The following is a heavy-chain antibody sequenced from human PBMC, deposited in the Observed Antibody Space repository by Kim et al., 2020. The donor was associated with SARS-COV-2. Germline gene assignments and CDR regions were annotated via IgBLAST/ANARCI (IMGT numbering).Heavy chain of an antibody. CDR3: ASRLGYCSGGSCYSNHYYYGMDG. CDR1: GYTFTSYA. CDR2: INAGNGNT. D-gene: IGHD2-15*01. J-gene: IGHJ6*02. Sequence: ASVKVSCKASGYTFTSYAMHWVRQAPGQRLEWMGWINAGNGNTKYSQKFQGRVTITRDTSASTAYMELSSLRSEDTAVYYCASRLGYCSGGSCYSNHYYYGMDGWGPGTSVTVSS. V-gene: IGHV1-3*01.